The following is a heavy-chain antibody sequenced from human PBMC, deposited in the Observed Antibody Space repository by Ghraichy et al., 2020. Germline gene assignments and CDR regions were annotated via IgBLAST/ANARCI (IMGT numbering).Heavy chain of an antibody. V-gene: IGHV4-59*08. J-gene: IGHJ6*02. D-gene: IGHD4-23*01. CDR2: IYQTGHT. CDR3: ATGTSNSSDCYYFGMDV. Sequence: SETLSLTCTVSDPSSTNYYWSWVRQPPGKGLEWIGYIYQTGHTSPNPSLQTRVTISLDTSKTQFSLTLTSVTAADAAVYYCATGTSNSSDCYYFGMDVWGRGTTVTVSS. CDR1: DPSSTNYY.